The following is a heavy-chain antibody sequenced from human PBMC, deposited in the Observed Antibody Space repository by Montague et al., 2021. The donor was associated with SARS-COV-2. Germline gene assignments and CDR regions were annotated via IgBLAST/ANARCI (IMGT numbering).Heavy chain of an antibody. Sequence: SETLSLTCTVSGGSISSYYWSWIRQPPGKGLEWIGYIYYSGSTNYNPSLKSRVTISVDTSKNQFSLKLSSVTAADTAVYYCARDRGYGDFYYYGVDVWGQGTTVTVSS. D-gene: IGHD3-10*01. J-gene: IGHJ6*02. V-gene: IGHV4-59*01. CDR2: IYYSGST. CDR1: GGSISSYY. CDR3: ARDRGYGDFYYYGVDV.